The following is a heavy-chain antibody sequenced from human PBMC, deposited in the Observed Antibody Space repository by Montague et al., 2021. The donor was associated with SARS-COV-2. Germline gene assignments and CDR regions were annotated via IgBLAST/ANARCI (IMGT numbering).Heavy chain of an antibody. CDR3: ARQAAGSYFYYGVDV. CDR2: IFYTGST. Sequence: SETLSLTCTVSGDSINTYYWNWIRQPPGKGLEWLGSIFYTGSTNYNPSLKSRVTISLDTSKNQFFLKVTSVTAADTAVHYCARQAAGSYFYYGVDVWGQGTTVTVSS. D-gene: IGHD6-13*01. J-gene: IGHJ6*02. CDR1: GDSINTYY. V-gene: IGHV4-59*12.